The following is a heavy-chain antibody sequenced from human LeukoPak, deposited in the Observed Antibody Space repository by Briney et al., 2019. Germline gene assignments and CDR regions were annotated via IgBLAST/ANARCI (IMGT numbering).Heavy chain of an antibody. V-gene: IGHV4-59*01. CDR3: ARIYNWNDVYYYYYMDV. CDR2: IYYSGST. J-gene: IGHJ6*03. D-gene: IGHD1-1*01. Sequence: SETLSLTCTVSGGSISSYYWSWIRQPPGKGLEWIGYIYYSGSTNYNPSLKSRVTISVDTSKSQFSLKLSSVTAADAAVYYCARIYNWNDVYYYYYMDVWGKGTTVTVSS. CDR1: GGSISSYY.